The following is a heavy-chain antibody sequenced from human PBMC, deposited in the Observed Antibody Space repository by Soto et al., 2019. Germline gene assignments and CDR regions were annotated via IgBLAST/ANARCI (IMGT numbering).Heavy chain of an antibody. CDR1: GGSISSYY. D-gene: IGHD1-26*01. Sequence: SETLSLTCTVSGGSISSYYWSWIRQPPGKGLEWIGYIYYSGSINYNPSLKSRVTISVDTSKNQFSLKLSSVTAADTAVYYCARDLRHSGSYPSYGMDVWGQGTTVTV. CDR3: ARDLRHSGSYPSYGMDV. V-gene: IGHV4-59*01. CDR2: IYYSGSI. J-gene: IGHJ6*02.